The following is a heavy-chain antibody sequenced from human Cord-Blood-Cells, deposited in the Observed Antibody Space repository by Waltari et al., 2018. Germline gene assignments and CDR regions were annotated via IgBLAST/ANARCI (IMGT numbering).Heavy chain of an antibody. CDR2: IIPIFGTA. Sequence: QVQLVQSGAAVTKPGSSVKVSCKASGGHSLSYATRRVRQAPGQGLEWMGGIIPIFGTANYAQKFQGRVTITADESTSTAYMELSSLRSEDTAVYYCARDAPIWFDPWGQGTLVTVSS. CDR3: ARDAPIWFDP. CDR1: GGHSLSYA. J-gene: IGHJ5*02. V-gene: IGHV1-69*12.